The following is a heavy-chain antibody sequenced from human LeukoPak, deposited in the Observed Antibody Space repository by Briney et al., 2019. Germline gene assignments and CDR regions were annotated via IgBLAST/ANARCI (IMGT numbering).Heavy chain of an antibody. CDR3: ASGETTAFDY. CDR1: GFTVSSNY. Sequence: GGSLRLSCAGSGFTVSSNYMNWVRQTPGKGLEWVSVIYSGVSTDYADSVKGRFTISRDNSKNTLYLQMNSLRAEHTCVYYCASGETTAFDYWGQGTLVTVSS. V-gene: IGHV3-66*01. CDR2: IYSGVST. D-gene: IGHD4-11*01. J-gene: IGHJ4*02.